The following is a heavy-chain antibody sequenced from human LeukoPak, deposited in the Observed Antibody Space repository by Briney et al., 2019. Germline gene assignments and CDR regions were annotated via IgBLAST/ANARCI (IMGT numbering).Heavy chain of an antibody. V-gene: IGHV1-8*01. CDR1: GYTFTSYD. J-gene: IGHJ4*02. Sequence: ASVKVSCKASGYTFTSYDINWVRQATGQGLEWMGWMNPNSGNTGYAQKFQGRVTMTRNTSISTAYMELSSLRSEDTAVYYCARALRGGSGLKHYFDYWGQGTLVTVSS. CDR2: MNPNSGNT. D-gene: IGHD2-15*01. CDR3: ARALRGGSGLKHYFDY.